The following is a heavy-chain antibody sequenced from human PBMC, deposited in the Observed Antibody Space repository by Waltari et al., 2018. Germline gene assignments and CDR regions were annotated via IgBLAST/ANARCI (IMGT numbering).Heavy chain of an antibody. D-gene: IGHD5-12*01. J-gene: IGHJ4*02. Sequence: QVQLVQSAAAVKKPASSVKVSCQASGGTFSSYAISWVRQAPGQGLEWMGGIIPILGIANYTQKFQGRVKITEDKSTSTAYMELSSLRSEDTAVYYCARGDGYNPWWGQGTLVTVSS. CDR2: IIPILGIA. V-gene: IGHV1-69*10. CDR3: ARGDGYNPW. CDR1: GGTFSSYA.